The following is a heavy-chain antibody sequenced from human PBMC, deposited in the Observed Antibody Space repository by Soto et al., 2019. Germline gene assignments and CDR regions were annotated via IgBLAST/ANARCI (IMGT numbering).Heavy chain of an antibody. V-gene: IGHV3-23*01. J-gene: IGHJ4*02. D-gene: IGHD4-17*01. CDR1: GFTFSSYA. CDR2: ISGSGGST. Sequence: GGSLRLSCAASGFTFSSYAMSWVRQAPGKGLEWVSAISGSGGSTYYADSVKGRFTISRDNSKNTLYLQMNSLRAEDTAVYYCAKSSGAIYGDYVAGRKEYDYWGQGTLVTVSS. CDR3: AKSSGAIYGDYVAGRKEYDY.